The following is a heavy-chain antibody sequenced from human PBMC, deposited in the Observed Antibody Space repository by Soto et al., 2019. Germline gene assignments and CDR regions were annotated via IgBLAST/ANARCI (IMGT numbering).Heavy chain of an antibody. D-gene: IGHD1-26*01. CDR3: ARDAAVGLFDY. J-gene: IGHJ4*02. CDR2: ISAYNGNT. V-gene: IGHV1-18*01. Sequence: QVQLVQSGAEVKKPGASVKVSCKASGYTFTSYGISWVRQAPGQGLEWMGWISAYNGNTNYAQKPQGGATLPKATSPRTAYRGLRSLRSDDTAVISCARDAAVGLFDYWGQGP. CDR1: GYTFTSYG.